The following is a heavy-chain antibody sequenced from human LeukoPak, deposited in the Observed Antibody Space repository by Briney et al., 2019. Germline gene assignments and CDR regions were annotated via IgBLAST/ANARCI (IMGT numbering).Heavy chain of an antibody. Sequence: GGSLRLSCAASGFTFSSYWMHWVRQVPGKGLEWVAVIWYDGSNKYYADSVKGRFTISRDNSNNTLYLQMNSLRAEDTAVYYCARASTRVVTVSITVAGTVDCWGQGTLVTVSS. J-gene: IGHJ4*02. CDR2: IWYDGSNK. CDR3: ARASTRVVTVSITVAGTVDC. D-gene: IGHD6-19*01. V-gene: IGHV3-33*08. CDR1: GFTFSSYW.